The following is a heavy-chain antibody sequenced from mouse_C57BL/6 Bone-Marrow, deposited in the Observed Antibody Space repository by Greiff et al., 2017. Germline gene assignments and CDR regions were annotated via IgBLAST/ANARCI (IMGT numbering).Heavy chain of an antibody. V-gene: IGHV1-81*01. D-gene: IGHD1-1*01. Sequence: VKLQESGAELARPGASVKLSCKASGYTFTSYGISWVKQRTGQGLEWIGEIYPRSGNTYYNEKFKGKATLTADKSSSTAYMELRSLTSEDSAVYFCARSGLITTVVATRFAYWGQGTLVTVSA. CDR2: IYPRSGNT. CDR3: ARSGLITTVVATRFAY. CDR1: GYTFTSYG. J-gene: IGHJ3*01.